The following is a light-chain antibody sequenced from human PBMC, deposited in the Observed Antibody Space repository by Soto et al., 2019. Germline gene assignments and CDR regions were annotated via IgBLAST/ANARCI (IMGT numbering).Light chain of an antibody. CDR1: QSVSGN. J-gene: IGKJ1*01. CDR2: DTS. CDR3: QQYNNRPPWT. V-gene: IGKV3-15*01. Sequence: EIVMTQSPATLSVSPGERVTLSCRASQSVSGNLAWFQQKAGQAPRLLIYDTSTRPTGIPARFSGSGSPSEYTLTISSLQSEDFAVYYCQQYNNRPPWTFGQGTKVEL.